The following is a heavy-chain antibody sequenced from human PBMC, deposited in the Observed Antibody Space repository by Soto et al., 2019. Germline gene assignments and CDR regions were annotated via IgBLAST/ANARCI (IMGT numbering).Heavy chain of an antibody. CDR3: ARDNGVGP. CDR2: IYDSGST. Sequence: QVQLQESGPGLVKTSQTLSLTCTVSGGSISSGDYYWSWIRQPPGKGLEWIGYIYDSGSTYYNSSLKSRVNITLDTSKNQFSLKLTSVTAADTAVYYCARDNGVGPWGQGNLVTVSS. CDR1: GGSISSGDYY. J-gene: IGHJ5*02. D-gene: IGHD2-8*01. V-gene: IGHV4-30-4*01.